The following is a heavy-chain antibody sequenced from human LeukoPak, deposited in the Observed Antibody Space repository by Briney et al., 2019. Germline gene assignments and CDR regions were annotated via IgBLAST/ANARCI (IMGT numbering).Heavy chain of an antibody. D-gene: IGHD6-13*01. J-gene: IGHJ4*02. CDR2: ISGDGVST. CDR1: ELTFSHYA. V-gene: IGHV3-23*01. Sequence: GGSLSLSCAAPELTFSHYAMSWFRQAPGKGLEWLSAISGDGVSTYYADSVKGLFTISRDNSKSTVYLQMSSLRAEDTAIYYCAKDYEASTSWREFFDFWGQGTLVTVSS. CDR3: AKDYEASTSWREFFDF.